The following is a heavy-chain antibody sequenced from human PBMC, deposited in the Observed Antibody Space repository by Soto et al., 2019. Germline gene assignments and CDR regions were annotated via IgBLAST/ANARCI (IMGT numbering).Heavy chain of an antibody. V-gene: IGHV4-4*07. D-gene: IGHD2-21*02. Sequence: ATLSLTCTVSGGSVSSYYWSWIRQPAGKGLEWIGRVYAGGTTNYNPSLKSRVTMSVDTSKNQFSLSLTSVTAADTAVYYCARDLLRGGGYYNWFDPWGKGTLVTVSS. J-gene: IGHJ5*02. CDR1: GGSVSSYY. CDR2: VYAGGTT. CDR3: ARDLLRGGGYYNWFDP.